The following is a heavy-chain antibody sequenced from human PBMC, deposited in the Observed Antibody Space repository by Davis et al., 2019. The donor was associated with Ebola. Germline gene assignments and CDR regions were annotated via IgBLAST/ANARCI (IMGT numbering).Heavy chain of an antibody. Sequence: MPSETLSLTCAVYGGSFSGYYWGWLRQPPGKGLEWIGNIYSSGSTNYNPSLKSRVTISVDTSKNQFSLKLSSVTAADTAVYYCARGRSSSWLRYYYYGMDVWGQGTTVTVSS. D-gene: IGHD6-13*01. CDR3: ARGRSSSWLRYYYYGMDV. CDR1: GGSFSGYY. CDR2: IYSSGST. V-gene: IGHV4-34*01. J-gene: IGHJ6*02.